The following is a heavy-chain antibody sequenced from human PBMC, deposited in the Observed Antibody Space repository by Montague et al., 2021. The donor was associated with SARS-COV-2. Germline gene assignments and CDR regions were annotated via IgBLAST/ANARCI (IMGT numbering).Heavy chain of an antibody. J-gene: IGHJ5*02. D-gene: IGHD6-13*01. Sequence: ETLSLTCAVYGGSFSGYYWSWIRQPPGKGLEWIGEINHSGSTNYNPSLKSRVTISVDTSKNQFSLKLSSVTAADTAVYYCARGRYSSSWYGERRNWFDPWGQGTLVTVSS. CDR3: ARGRYSSSWYGERRNWFDP. CDR2: INHSGST. CDR1: GGSFSGYY. V-gene: IGHV4-34*01.